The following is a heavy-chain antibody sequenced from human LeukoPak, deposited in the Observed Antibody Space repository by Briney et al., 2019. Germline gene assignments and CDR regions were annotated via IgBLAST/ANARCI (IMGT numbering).Heavy chain of an antibody. CDR1: GGSISSSNW. D-gene: IGHD3-22*01. Sequence: SETLSLTCAVSGGSISSSNWWSWVRQPPGKGLEWIGEIYHSGSTNYNPSLKSRVTISVDKSKNQFSLKLSFVTAADTAVYYCARVGHYDSSGPIEDNNAFDIWGQGTMVTVSS. CDR3: ARVGHYDSSGPIEDNNAFDI. CDR2: IYHSGST. V-gene: IGHV4-4*02. J-gene: IGHJ3*02.